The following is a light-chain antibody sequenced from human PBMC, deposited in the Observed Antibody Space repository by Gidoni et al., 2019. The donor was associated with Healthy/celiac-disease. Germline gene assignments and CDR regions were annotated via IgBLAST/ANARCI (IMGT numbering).Light chain of an antibody. CDR1: QSVSSSY. Sequence: EIVLTQSPGTLSLSPGERATLSCRASQSVSSSYLAWYQKKPGQAPRLLIDGASSRATGIPDRFSGSGSGTDFTLTISRLEPEDYAVYYCQQLRTFGQGTKVEIK. CDR2: GAS. J-gene: IGKJ1*01. CDR3: QQLRT. V-gene: IGKV3-20*01.